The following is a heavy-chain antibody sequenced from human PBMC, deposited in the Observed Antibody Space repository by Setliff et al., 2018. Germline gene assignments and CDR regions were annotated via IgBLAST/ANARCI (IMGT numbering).Heavy chain of an antibody. CDR1: GGSISSSSYY. D-gene: IGHD6-19*01. V-gene: IGHV4-39*07. Sequence: SETLSLTCTVSGGSISSSSYYWGWIRQPPGKGLEWIGSIYYSGSTYYNPSLKSRVTISVDTSKNQLSLKLNSVTAADTAVYYCASQEPLYSSGWYYFDYWGQGTLVTVSS. CDR3: ASQEPLYSSGWYYFDY. CDR2: IYYSGST. J-gene: IGHJ4*02.